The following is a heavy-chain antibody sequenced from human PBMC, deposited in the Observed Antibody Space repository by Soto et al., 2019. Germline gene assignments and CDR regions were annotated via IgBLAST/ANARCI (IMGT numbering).Heavy chain of an antibody. CDR2: MDPNSGNT. CDR1: GYTFTSYD. Sequence: GASVKVSCKASGYTFTSYDINWVRQATGQGFGYLGWMDPNSGNTGYVKKFQGRVTMTRDTSMSTAYMELSSLRSEDTAVYYCASGIQYGDYSSWFDPWGPGTLVTVSS. D-gene: IGHD4-17*01. CDR3: ASGIQYGDYSSWFDP. J-gene: IGHJ5*02. V-gene: IGHV1-8*01.